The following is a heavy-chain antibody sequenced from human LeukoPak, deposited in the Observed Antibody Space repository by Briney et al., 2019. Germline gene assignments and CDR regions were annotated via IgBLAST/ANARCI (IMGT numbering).Heavy chain of an antibody. CDR1: GGSISSYY. CDR2: IYYRGST. J-gene: IGHJ4*02. CDR3: ARGGNYGDYDGYFDY. Sequence: KPSETLSLTCTVSGGSISSYYWSWIRQPPGKGLEWIGYIYYRGSTNYNPSLRSRVTISVDTSKNQFSLKLSSVTAADTAVYYCARGGNYGDYDGYFDYWGQGTLVTVSS. D-gene: IGHD4-17*01. V-gene: IGHV4-59*08.